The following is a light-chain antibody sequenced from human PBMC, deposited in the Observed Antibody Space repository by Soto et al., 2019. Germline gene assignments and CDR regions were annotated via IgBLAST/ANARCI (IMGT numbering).Light chain of an antibody. V-gene: IGKV3-15*01. CDR3: QQYGSSPPYT. J-gene: IGKJ2*01. Sequence: IMMTQSPATLSVSPGEGATLSCRASQSVSSNLAWYQHKPGQAPRLLISGASTRATGIPARFSGSGSGTEFTLTISSLQSEDFAVYYCQQYGSSPPYTFGQGTKLEIK. CDR1: QSVSSN. CDR2: GAS.